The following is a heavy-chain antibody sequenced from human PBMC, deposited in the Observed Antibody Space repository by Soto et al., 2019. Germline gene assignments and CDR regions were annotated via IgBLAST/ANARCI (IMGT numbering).Heavy chain of an antibody. CDR3: ARLGYYDSSGYYVGY. V-gene: IGHV4-59*08. CDR2: IYYSGST. CDR1: GGPIISYY. D-gene: IGHD3-22*01. Sequence: PSETLALTCTVSGGPIISYYWSWSRHPPGKGLEWIGYIYYSGSTNYNPSLKSRVTISVDTSKNQFSLKLSSVTAADTAVYYCARLGYYDSSGYYVGYWGQGTLVTVS. J-gene: IGHJ4*02.